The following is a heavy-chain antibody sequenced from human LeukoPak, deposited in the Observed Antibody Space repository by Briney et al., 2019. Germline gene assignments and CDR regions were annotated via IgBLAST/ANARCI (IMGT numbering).Heavy chain of an antibody. CDR1: GYTFTSYD. D-gene: IGHD3-22*01. Sequence: ASVKVSCKASGYTFTSYDISWVRQAPGQGLEWMGWISAYNGNTNYAQKLQGRVTMTTDTSTSTAYMELRSLRSDDTAVYYWAKSNGYGLIDIWGQGTMVTVSS. V-gene: IGHV1-18*01. CDR2: ISAYNGNT. J-gene: IGHJ3*02. CDR3: AKSNGYGLIDI.